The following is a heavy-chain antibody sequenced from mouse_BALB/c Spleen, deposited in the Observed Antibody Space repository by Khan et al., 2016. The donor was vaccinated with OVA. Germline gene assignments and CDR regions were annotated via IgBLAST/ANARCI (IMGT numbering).Heavy chain of an antibody. CDR1: GYSITSNYA. CDR3: ARVNYYGYAMDY. CDR2: ISYSGST. Sequence: VQLQESGPGLVKPSQSLSLTCTVTGYSITSNYAWNWIRQFPGNKLEWMGYISYSGSTNYNPSLKSRISITRDTSKNQFFLQLNSVTTEDTATYYCARVNYYGYAMDYWGQGTSITVSS. V-gene: IGHV3-2*02. J-gene: IGHJ4*01. D-gene: IGHD1-1*01.